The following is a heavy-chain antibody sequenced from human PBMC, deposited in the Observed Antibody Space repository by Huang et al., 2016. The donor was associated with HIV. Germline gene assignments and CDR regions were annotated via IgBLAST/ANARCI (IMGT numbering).Heavy chain of an antibody. CDR1: GGSFTGNY. D-gene: IGHD3-3*01. CDR3: ARQWTILEWLLGLDV. CDR2: VNDRGAT. J-gene: IGHJ6*02. Sequence: QMQLQQRGAGLLKPSETLSLTCGVSGGSFTGNYLTWIRQAPGQGMEWIGEVNDRGATTYNPSLNGRVTISLDKSNRELSLNLRSVTAADTAVYYCARQWTILEWLLGLDVWGQGTTVIVSS. V-gene: IGHV4-34*02.